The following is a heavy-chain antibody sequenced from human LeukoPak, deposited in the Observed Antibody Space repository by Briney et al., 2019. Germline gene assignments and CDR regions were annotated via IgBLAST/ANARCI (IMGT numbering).Heavy chain of an antibody. V-gene: IGHV3-21*01. CDR1: GFTFRSYS. J-gene: IGHJ3*02. Sequence: PGGSLRLSCAASGFTFRSYSMNWVRQAPGKGLEWVSSINSDSNYIYYADSVQGRFTISRDNAKNSLYLQMNSPRAEDTAVYYCAVAYYYGSGDAFDIWGQGTKVPVS. CDR2: INSDSNYI. D-gene: IGHD3-10*01. CDR3: AVAYYYGSGDAFDI.